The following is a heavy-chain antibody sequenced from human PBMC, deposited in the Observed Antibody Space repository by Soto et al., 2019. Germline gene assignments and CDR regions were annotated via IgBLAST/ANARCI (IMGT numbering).Heavy chain of an antibody. D-gene: IGHD3-3*01. Sequence: SETLSLTCAVYGGSFSGYCWSWIRQPPGKGLEWIGEINHGGRTNYNPSLKSRVTISVDTSKSQFSLKLSSVTAADTAVYYCARGRKYYDFWSGYSHPRYYFNYWGQGTLVTVSS. CDR3: ARGRKYYDFWSGYSHPRYYFNY. CDR1: GGSFSGYC. J-gene: IGHJ4*02. V-gene: IGHV4-34*01. CDR2: INHGGRT.